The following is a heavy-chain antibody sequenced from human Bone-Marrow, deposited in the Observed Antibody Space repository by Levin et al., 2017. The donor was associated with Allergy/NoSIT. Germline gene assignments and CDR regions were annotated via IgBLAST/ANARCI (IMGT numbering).Heavy chain of an antibody. CDR2: IYSGGST. J-gene: IGHJ5*02. D-gene: IGHD3-3*01. CDR3: ARTLLPSGYYFSVWFDP. CDR1: GFTVSSNY. V-gene: IGHV3-53*01. Sequence: GGSLRLSCAASGFTVSSNYMSWVRQAPGKGLEWVSVIYSGGSTYYADSVKGRFTISRDNSKNTLYLQMNSLRAEDTAVYYCARTLLPSGYYFSVWFDPWGQGTLVTVSS.